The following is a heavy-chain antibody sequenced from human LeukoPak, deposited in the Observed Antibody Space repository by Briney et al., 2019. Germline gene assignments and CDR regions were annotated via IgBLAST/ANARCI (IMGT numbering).Heavy chain of an antibody. CDR2: INTNTGNP. D-gene: IGHD3-22*01. J-gene: IGHJ4*02. V-gene: IGHV7-4-1*02. CDR1: GYTFTNYA. CDR3: ARESVYYDSSAYLLR. Sequence: GASVKVSCKASGYTFTNYAMNWVRQAPGQGLERMGWINTNTGNPTYAQGFTGRFVFSLDTSVSTAYLQISSLKAEDTAVYFCARESVYYDSSAYLLRWGQGTLVTVSS.